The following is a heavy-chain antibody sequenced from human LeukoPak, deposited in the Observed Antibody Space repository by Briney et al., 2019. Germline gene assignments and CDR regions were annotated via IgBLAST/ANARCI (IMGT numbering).Heavy chain of an antibody. CDR1: GGSFSGYY. J-gene: IGHJ4*02. CDR2: INHSGST. V-gene: IGHV4-34*01. CDR3: ARGSHCSSTSCPPHFDY. D-gene: IGHD2-2*01. Sequence: KTSETLSLTCAVYGGSFSGYYWSWIRQPPGKGLEWIGEINHSGSTNYNPSLKSRVTISVDTSKNQFSLKLSSVTAADTAVYYCARGSHCSSTSCPPHFDYWGQGTLVTVSS.